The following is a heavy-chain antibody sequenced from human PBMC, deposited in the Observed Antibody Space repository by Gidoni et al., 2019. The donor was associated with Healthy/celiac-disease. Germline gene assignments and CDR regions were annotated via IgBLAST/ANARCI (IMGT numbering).Heavy chain of an antibody. CDR1: GFSPSPSGAG. D-gene: IGHD3-10*01. CDR3: AHQTYYYGSGSYFDY. J-gene: IGHJ4*02. Sequence: QITLKESGPPLVKPTQTLTLPCPFSGFSPSPSGAGVAWIRQPPRKALEWLALIYWDDDTRYSPSLKSRLTITKDTSKNQVVLTMTNMDPVDTATYYCAHQTYYYGSGSYFDYWGQGTLVTVSS. V-gene: IGHV2-5*02. CDR2: IYWDDDT.